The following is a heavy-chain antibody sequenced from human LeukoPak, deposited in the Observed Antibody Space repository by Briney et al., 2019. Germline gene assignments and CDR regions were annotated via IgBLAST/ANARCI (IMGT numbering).Heavy chain of an antibody. D-gene: IGHD3-16*01. CDR3: ARVITFGGGTVYYFDY. CDR1: GGSFSGYY. V-gene: IGHV3-11*01. Sequence: LSLTCAVYGGSFSGYYWSWIRQAPGKGLEWVSYISSSGSTIYYADSVKGRFTISRDNAKNSLYLQMNSLRAEDTAVYYCARVITFGGGTVYYFDYWGQGTLVTVSS. CDR2: ISSSGSTI. J-gene: IGHJ4*02.